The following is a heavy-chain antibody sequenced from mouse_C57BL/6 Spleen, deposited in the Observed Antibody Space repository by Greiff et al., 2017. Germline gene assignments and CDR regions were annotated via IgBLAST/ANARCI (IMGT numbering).Heavy chain of an antibody. D-gene: IGHD1-1*01. J-gene: IGHJ2*01. Sequence: QVQLKESGAELVRPGTSVKVSCKASGYAFTNYLIEWVKQRPGQGLEWIGVINPGSGGTNYNEKFKGKATLTADKSSSTAYMQLSSLTSEDSAVYFCASGSSYGFDYWAKAPLSQSPQ. CDR1: GYAFTNYL. CDR3: ASGSSYGFDY. V-gene: IGHV1-54*01. CDR2: INPGSGGT.